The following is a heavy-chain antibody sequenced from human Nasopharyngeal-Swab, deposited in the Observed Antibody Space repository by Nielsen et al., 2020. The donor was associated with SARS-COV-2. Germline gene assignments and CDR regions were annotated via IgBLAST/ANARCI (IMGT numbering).Heavy chain of an antibody. J-gene: IGHJ4*02. CDR2: INAGNGNT. CDR3: ARDLLTIFGVGPFDY. Sequence: ASVKVSCKASGYTFTSYAMHWVRQAPGQRLKWMGWINAGNGNTKYSQKFQGRVTITRDTSASTAYMELSSLRSEDTAVYYCARDLLTIFGVGPFDYWGQGTLVTVSS. CDR1: GYTFTSYA. D-gene: IGHD3-3*01. V-gene: IGHV1-3*01.